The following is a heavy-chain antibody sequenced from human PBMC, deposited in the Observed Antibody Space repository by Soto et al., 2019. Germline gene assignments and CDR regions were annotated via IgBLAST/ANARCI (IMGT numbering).Heavy chain of an antibody. CDR1: GYTFTGYY. Sequence: QVQLVQSGAEVKKPGASVKVSCKASGYTFTGYYMHWVRQAPGQGLEWMGWINPNSGGTNYAQKFQGWVTMTRDTSISTAYMGLSRLRSDDTAVYYCARGIAAAGPPDKGWFDPWGQGTLVTVSS. CDR2: INPNSGGT. V-gene: IGHV1-2*04. J-gene: IGHJ5*02. CDR3: ARGIAAAGPPDKGWFDP. D-gene: IGHD6-13*01.